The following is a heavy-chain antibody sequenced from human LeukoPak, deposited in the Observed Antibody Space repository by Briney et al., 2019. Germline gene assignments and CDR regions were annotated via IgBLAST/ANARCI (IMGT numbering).Heavy chain of an antibody. D-gene: IGHD3-22*01. V-gene: IGHV4-30-4*08. J-gene: IGHJ3*02. Sequence: SETLSLTCTVSGGSISSGDYYWSWIRQPPGKGLEWIGYIYYSGSTYYNPSLKSRVTISVDTSKNQFSLKLSSVTAADTAVCYCAREGQYYYDSSGLGDAFDIWGQGTMVTVSS. CDR3: AREGQYYYDSSGLGDAFDI. CDR2: IYYSGST. CDR1: GGSISSGDYY.